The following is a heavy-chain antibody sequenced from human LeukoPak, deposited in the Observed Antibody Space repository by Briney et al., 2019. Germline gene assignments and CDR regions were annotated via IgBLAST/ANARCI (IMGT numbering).Heavy chain of an antibody. D-gene: IGHD1-14*01. J-gene: IGHJ3*02. CDR3: TREGVYSPDGTGYHRDAFDI. CDR2: IIPILGIA. V-gene: IGHV1-69*04. CDR1: GGTFSSYA. Sequence: SVKVSCKASGGTFSSYAISWVRQAPGQGLEWMGRIIPILGIANYAQKFQGRVTITADKSTNTAHMELSSLTSEDTAVYYCTREGVYSPDGTGYHRDAFDIWGPGTLVIVSS.